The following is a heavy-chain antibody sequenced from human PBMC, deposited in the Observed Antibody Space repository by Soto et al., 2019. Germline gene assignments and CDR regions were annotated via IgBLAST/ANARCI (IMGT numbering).Heavy chain of an antibody. Sequence: GGSLRLSCAASGFTFSSYAMSWVRQAPGKGLEWVSAISGSGGSTYYADSVKGRFTISRDNSKNTLYLQMNSLRAEDTAVYYCAKNLYYGSGSYPYHYYYMDVWGKGTTVTVSS. CDR3: AKNLYYGSGSYPYHYYYMDV. V-gene: IGHV3-23*01. CDR1: GFTFSSYA. CDR2: ISGSGGST. D-gene: IGHD3-10*01. J-gene: IGHJ6*03.